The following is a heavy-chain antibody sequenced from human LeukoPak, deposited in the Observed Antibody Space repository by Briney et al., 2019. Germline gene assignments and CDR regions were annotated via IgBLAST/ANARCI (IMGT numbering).Heavy chain of an antibody. CDR2: ISAYNGNT. V-gene: IGHV1-18*01. Sequence: GASVKVSCKASGYTFTSYGISWVRQAPGQGLEWMGWISAYNGNTNYAQKLQGRVTMTTDTSTSTAYMELRSLRSDDTAVYHCARVAGYCSSTSCYTDWFDPWGQGTLVTVSS. D-gene: IGHD2-2*02. J-gene: IGHJ5*02. CDR3: ARVAGYCSSTSCYTDWFDP. CDR1: GYTFTSYG.